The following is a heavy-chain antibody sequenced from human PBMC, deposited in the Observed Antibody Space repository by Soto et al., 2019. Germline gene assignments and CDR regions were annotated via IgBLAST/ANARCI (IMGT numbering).Heavy chain of an antibody. CDR3: AKEGGCSGGSCYANHFDS. D-gene: IGHD2-15*01. Sequence: GGSLRLSCAASGFTFSSYGMHWVRQAPGKGLEWVAVISYDGSDKYYADSVKGRFTISRDSSKNTLDLQMNSLRAEDTAVYYCAKEGGCSGGSCYANHFDSWGQGTLVTVYS. CDR2: ISYDGSDK. CDR1: GFTFSSYG. V-gene: IGHV3-30*18. J-gene: IGHJ4*02.